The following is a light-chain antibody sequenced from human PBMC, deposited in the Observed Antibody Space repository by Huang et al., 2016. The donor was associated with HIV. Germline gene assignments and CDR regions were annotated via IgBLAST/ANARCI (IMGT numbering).Light chain of an antibody. CDR2: AAS. Sequence: DIQMTQSPFSVSASIGDRVPFTCRAGQGISSWLAWYQQKPGKAPKLLIYAASSLQSGVPSRVTGSGSGTDFTLTISSLQPEDFATYYCQQANTFPYTFGQGTKLEIK. V-gene: IGKV1-12*01. CDR1: QGISSW. CDR3: QQANTFPYT. J-gene: IGKJ2*01.